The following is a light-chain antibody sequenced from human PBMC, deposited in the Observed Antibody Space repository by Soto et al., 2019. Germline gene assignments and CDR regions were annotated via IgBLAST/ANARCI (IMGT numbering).Light chain of an antibody. CDR3: QQYNSYPRT. CDR1: HSISSW. CDR2: RAS. Sequence: EILLTQSPATLSMSPGDRTTITCRASHSISSWLAWYQHKPGQAPKLLIYRASGLAGGVPSRFSGSGSGTEFTLTISSLQPEDFAAYYCQQYNSYPRTFGQGTKVDI. J-gene: IGKJ1*01. V-gene: IGKV1-5*03.